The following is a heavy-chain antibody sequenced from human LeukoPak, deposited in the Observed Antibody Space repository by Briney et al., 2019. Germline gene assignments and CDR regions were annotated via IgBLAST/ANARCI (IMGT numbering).Heavy chain of an antibody. J-gene: IGHJ5*02. Sequence: SETLSLTCAVYGGSFSGYYWSWIRQPPGKGLEWIGEINHSGSTNYNPSLKSRVTISVDTSKNQFSLKLSSVTAADTAVYYCARRSLWFGEYNYRFDPWGQGTLVTVPS. V-gene: IGHV4-34*01. CDR1: GGSFSGYY. D-gene: IGHD3-10*01. CDR2: INHSGST. CDR3: ARRSLWFGEYNYRFDP.